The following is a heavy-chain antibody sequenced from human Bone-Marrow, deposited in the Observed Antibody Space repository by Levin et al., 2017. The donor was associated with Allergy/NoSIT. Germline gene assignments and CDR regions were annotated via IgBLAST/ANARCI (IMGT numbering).Heavy chain of an antibody. CDR3: AIGVRD. CDR1: GYGFSTYE. CDR2: VNPKNGDT. V-gene: IGHV1-8*01. J-gene: IGHJ4*02. Sequence: ASVKVSCKTSGYGFSTYEVHWVRQATGQGLEWMGWVNPKNGDTDYALKFQGRVTMTTDTSTRTAYLEMTALTPEDTAVYYCAIGVRDWGRGTAVTVS.